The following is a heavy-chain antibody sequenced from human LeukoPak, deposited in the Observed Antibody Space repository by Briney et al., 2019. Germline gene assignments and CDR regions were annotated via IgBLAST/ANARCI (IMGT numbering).Heavy chain of an antibody. J-gene: IGHJ5*02. CDR1: GGSISSSSYY. Sequence: SETLSLTCTVSGGSISSSSYYWGWIRQPPGKGLEWIGSIYYSGSTYYNPSLQSRVTISVDTSKNQFSLKLSSVTAADTAVYYCARHYALLWFGELFSNNNWVDPWGQGTLVTVSS. CDR3: ARHYALLWFGELFSNNNWVDP. D-gene: IGHD3-10*01. CDR2: IYYSGST. V-gene: IGHV4-39*01.